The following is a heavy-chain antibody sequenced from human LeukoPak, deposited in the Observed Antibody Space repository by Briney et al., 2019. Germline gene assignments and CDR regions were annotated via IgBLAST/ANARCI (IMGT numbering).Heavy chain of an antibody. Sequence: PGRSLRLSCAASGFTFSSYAMHWVRQAPGKGLEWVAVISYDGSNKYYADSVKGRFTISRDNSKNTLYLQMNSLRAEDTAVYYCARAEGNTGWYYYYGMDVWGQGTTVTVSS. D-gene: IGHD4-23*01. CDR3: ARAEGNTGWYYYYGMDV. J-gene: IGHJ6*02. CDR2: ISYDGSNK. V-gene: IGHV3-30-3*01. CDR1: GFTFSSYA.